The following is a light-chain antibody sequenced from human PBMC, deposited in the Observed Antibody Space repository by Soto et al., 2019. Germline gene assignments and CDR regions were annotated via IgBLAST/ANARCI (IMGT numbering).Light chain of an antibody. CDR2: GAS. V-gene: IGKV3-20*01. Sequence: EIVLTQSPGTQSLSPGERVTLSCRTSQSVSSSSLAWYQQKPGQAPRLLIYGASSRATGIPDRFSGSGSGTDFTLTISRLEPEDFAVYYCQQYGSPPNTFGQGTKLEI. CDR1: QSVSSSS. CDR3: QQYGSPPNT. J-gene: IGKJ2*01.